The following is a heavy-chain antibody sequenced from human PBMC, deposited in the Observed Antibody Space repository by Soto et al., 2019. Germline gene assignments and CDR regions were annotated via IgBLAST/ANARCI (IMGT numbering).Heavy chain of an antibody. CDR1: GFTFSSYD. J-gene: IGHJ4*02. V-gene: IGHV3-13*01. CDR2: IGTAGDT. CDR3: ARGYTYYYESSGWGYFDY. D-gene: IGHD3-22*01. Sequence: GGSLRLSCAASGFTFSSYDMHWVRQATGKGLEWVSAIGTAGDTYYSGSVKGRFTISRENAENSLYLQMNSLRAEDTAVYYCARGYTYYYESSGWGYFDYWGQGTLVTVSS.